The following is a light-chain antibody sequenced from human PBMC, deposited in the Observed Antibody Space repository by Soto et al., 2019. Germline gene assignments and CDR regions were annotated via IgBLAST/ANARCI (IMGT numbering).Light chain of an antibody. J-gene: IGLJ3*02. CDR1: SYNIGSNT. V-gene: IGLV1-44*01. CDR3: AAWDDSLNSLV. CDR2: SNN. Sequence: QSVLTQPPSASGTPGQRVTISCSGSSYNIGSNTVNWYQQIPGTAPKLLIYSNNQRPSGVPDRFSGSKSGTSASLAISGLQSEDEADYYCAAWDDSLNSLVFGGGTKLTVL.